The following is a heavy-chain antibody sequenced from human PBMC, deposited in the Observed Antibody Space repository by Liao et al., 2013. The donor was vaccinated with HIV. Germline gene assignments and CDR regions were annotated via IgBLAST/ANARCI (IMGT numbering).Heavy chain of an antibody. CDR1: GGSISSYY. CDR2: IYYSGST. J-gene: IGHJ4*02. D-gene: IGHD3-3*01. V-gene: IGHV4-59*12. CDR3: ARMGTSTEYYDMWSGYYSHVQQGTHFDH. Sequence: QVQLQQWGAGLLKPSETLSLTCTVSGGSISSYYWSWIRQPPGKGLEWIGYIYYSGSTYYNPSLKSRVSISVDTSKNQFSLKLSSVTAADTAMYYCARMGTSTEYYDMWSGYYSHVQQGTHFDHWGQGTLVTVSS.